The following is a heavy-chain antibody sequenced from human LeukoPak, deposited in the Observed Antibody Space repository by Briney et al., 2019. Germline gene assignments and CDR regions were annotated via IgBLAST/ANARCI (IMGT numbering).Heavy chain of an antibody. J-gene: IGHJ3*01. CDR3: ARASRMVRGAFDV. CDR2: ISAYNGGT. Sequence: ASVKVSCKASGYSFTNYALAWVRQAPGQGLEWVGWISAYNGGTAYAQKLQDRVTLTTDTATRTVYIELRRLTSDDTAKYYCARASRMVRGAFDVWGQGTMVTVSS. CDR1: GYSFTNYA. V-gene: IGHV1-18*01. D-gene: IGHD3-10*01.